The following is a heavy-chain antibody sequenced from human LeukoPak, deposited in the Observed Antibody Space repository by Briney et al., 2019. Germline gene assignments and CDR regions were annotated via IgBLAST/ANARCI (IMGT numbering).Heavy chain of an antibody. CDR1: GFTFDDYA. CDR2: ISWNSGSI. Sequence: PGGSLRLSCAASGFTFDDYATHWVRQAPGKGLEWVSGISWNSGSIGYADSVKGRFTISRDNAKNSLYLQMNSLRAEDTALYYCARTLRWLLDYWGQRTLVTVSS. CDR3: ARTLRWLLDY. J-gene: IGHJ4*02. V-gene: IGHV3-9*01. D-gene: IGHD4-23*01.